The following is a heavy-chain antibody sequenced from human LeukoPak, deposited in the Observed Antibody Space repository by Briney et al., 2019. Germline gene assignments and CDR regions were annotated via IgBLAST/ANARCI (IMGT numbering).Heavy chain of an antibody. CDR1: VGTFSSYA. V-gene: IGHV1-69*05. D-gene: IGHD4-23*01. J-gene: IGHJ4*02. CDR2: IIPIFGTA. CDR3: AMHVYGSNSFPSY. Sequence: SVKVSCKASVGTFSSYAIRWVRQAPGQGLEWMGGIIPIFGTANYAQKFQGRVTITTDESTSTAYMELSSLRSEDTAVYYCAMHVYGSNSFPSYWGEGTLVTVSS.